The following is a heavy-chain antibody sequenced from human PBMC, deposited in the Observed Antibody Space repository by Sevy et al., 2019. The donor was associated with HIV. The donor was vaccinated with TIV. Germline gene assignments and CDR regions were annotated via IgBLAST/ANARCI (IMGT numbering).Heavy chain of an antibody. CDR1: GFTFSTYG. J-gene: IGHJ4*02. Sequence: GGSLRLSCAASGFTFSTYGMHWVRQAPGKGLEWVAVMWFDGSNTYYADSVKGRLTISRDIDKNTLHLQMNSLRAEDTAVYYCARDLEFYDYGDYGPEFMPDYLGQGTLFTVSS. CDR2: MWFDGSNT. CDR3: ARDLEFYDYGDYGPEFMPDY. D-gene: IGHD4-17*01. V-gene: IGHV3-33*01.